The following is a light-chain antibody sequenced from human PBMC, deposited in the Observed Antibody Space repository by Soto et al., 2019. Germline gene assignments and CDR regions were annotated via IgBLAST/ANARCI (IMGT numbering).Light chain of an antibody. CDR2: DAS. J-gene: IGKJ5*01. Sequence: EIVLTQSPGTLSLSPGDRATLSCKASQSVRTYVGWYQQKPGQAPRLLIYDASSRATGIPARFSGSGSGTDFTLTISSLEPADFAVYYCQQRSNWPITFGQGTRLDIK. CDR1: QSVRTY. CDR3: QQRSNWPIT. V-gene: IGKV3-11*01.